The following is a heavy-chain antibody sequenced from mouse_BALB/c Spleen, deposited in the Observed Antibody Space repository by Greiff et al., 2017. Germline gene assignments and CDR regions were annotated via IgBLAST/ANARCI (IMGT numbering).Heavy chain of an antibody. D-gene: IGHD2-10*02. J-gene: IGHJ3*01. CDR1: GFTFSSYT. V-gene: IGHV5-6-4*01. CDR3: TRDQKYGNYVFAY. CDR2: ISSGGSYT. Sequence: EVKLMESGGGLVKPGGSLKLSCAASGFTFSSYTMSWVRQTPEKRLEWVATISSGGSYTYYPDSVKGRFTISRDNAKNTLYLQMSSLKSEDTAMYYFTRDQKYGNYVFAYWGQGTLVTVSA.